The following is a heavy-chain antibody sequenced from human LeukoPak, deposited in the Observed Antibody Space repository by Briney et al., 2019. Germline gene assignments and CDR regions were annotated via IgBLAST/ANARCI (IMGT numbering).Heavy chain of an antibody. CDR3: ARNGIVGAGYYFDY. CDR2: ISSSSSYI. J-gene: IGHJ4*02. V-gene: IGHV3-21*01. CDR1: GFTFSSYS. D-gene: IGHD1-26*01. Sequence: PGGSLRLSCAVSGFTFSSYSMNWVRQAPGKGLEWVSSISSSSSYIYYADSVKGRFSISRDNAKKSLYLQMNILRAEDTAVYYCARNGIVGAGYYFDYWGQGTLVTVSS.